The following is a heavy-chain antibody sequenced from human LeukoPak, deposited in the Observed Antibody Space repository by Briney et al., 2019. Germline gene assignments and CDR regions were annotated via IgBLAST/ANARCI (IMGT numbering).Heavy chain of an antibody. CDR1: GYTFTSYA. CDR3: ARVKYYYDSSGYYYGYFDY. J-gene: IGHJ4*02. CDR2: INAGNGNT. V-gene: IGHV1-3*01. Sequence: VASVKVSCKASGYTFTSYAMHWVRQAPGQRLEWMGWINAGNGNTKYSQKFQGRVTITRDTSASTAYMELSSLRSEDTAVYYCARVKYYYDSSGYYYGYFDYWGQGTLVTVSS. D-gene: IGHD3-22*01.